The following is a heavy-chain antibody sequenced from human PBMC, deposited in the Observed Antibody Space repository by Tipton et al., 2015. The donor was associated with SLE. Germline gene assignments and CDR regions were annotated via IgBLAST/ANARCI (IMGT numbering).Heavy chain of an antibody. CDR1: GFSFSDYI. D-gene: IGHD3-10*01. J-gene: IGHJ4*02. V-gene: IGHV3-72*01. Sequence: SLRLSCAASGFSFSDYILDWVRQAPGKGLEWVGRIRTKGNSYTTEYAASVKGRFTISRDDSKNSLYLQMNSMKTEDTAAYYCARGGNPFDYWGRGTRVTVSS. CDR3: ARGGNPFDY. CDR2: IRTKGNSYTT.